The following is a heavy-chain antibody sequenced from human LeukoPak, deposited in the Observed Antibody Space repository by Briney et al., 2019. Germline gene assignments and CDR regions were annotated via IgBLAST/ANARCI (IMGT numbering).Heavy chain of an antibody. Sequence: PSETLSLTCTVSGGSISSGSYYWSWIRQPAGKGLEWIGRIYTSGSTNYNPSLKSRVTISVDTSKNQFSLKLSSVTAADTAVYYCARCLFGGDPWGQGTLVTVSS. CDR3: ARCLFGGDP. J-gene: IGHJ5*02. CDR1: GGSISSGSYY. CDR2: IYTSGST. D-gene: IGHD3-16*01. V-gene: IGHV4-61*02.